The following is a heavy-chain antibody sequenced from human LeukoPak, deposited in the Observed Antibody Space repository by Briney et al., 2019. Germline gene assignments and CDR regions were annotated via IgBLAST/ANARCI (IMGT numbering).Heavy chain of an antibody. CDR2: ISGYNGNT. J-gene: IGHJ5*02. Sequence: GASVKVSCKASGYTFTTYGISWVRQAPGQGLEWMGWISGYNGNTNYAQRLQGRVTMTTDTSTSTAYMELRSLRSDDTAVYYCARDRSAPPSWNSGHGWFDPWGQGTLVTVSS. CDR1: GYTFTTYG. D-gene: IGHD1-7*01. CDR3: ARDRSAPPSWNSGHGWFDP. V-gene: IGHV1-18*04.